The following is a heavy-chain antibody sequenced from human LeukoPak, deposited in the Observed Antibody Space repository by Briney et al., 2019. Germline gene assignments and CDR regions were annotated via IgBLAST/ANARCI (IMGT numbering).Heavy chain of an antibody. V-gene: IGHV4-34*01. CDR3: ARHSTTDPFDY. D-gene: IGHD1-14*01. J-gene: IGHJ4*02. CDR1: GGSFSGYY. Sequence: SETLSLTCAVYGGSFSGYYWSWVRQPPGKGLEWIGEINRSGSTNYNPSLKSRVTISVDTSKNQLSLKLSSVTAADTAVCYCARHSTTDPFDYWGQGTLVTVSS. CDR2: INRSGST.